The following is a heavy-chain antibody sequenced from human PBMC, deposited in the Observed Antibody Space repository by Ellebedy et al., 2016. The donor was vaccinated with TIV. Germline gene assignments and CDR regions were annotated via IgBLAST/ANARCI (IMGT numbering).Heavy chain of an antibody. CDR3: ARVGNGIAAAGGQNDY. CDR2: ISAYNGNT. J-gene: IGHJ4*02. Sequence: AASVKVSCKASGYTFTSYDISWVRQAPGQGLEWMGWISAYNGNTNYAQKLQGRVTMTTNTSTSTAYMELRSLRSDDTVVYYCARVGNGIAAAGGQNDYWGQGTLVTVSS. CDR1: GYTFTSYD. V-gene: IGHV1-18*01. D-gene: IGHD6-13*01.